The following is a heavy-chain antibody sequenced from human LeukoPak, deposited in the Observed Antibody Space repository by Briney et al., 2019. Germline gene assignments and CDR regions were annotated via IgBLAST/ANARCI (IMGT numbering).Heavy chain of an antibody. CDR3: ARKSSAVAGPFDY. CDR2: ISSGSSYI. D-gene: IGHD6-19*01. Sequence: GGSLRLSCAASGFTSSTYSINWVRQAPGKGLEWVSSISSGSSYIYYADSVKGRFTISRDNAKNSLYLQMNSLRAEDTAVYYCARKSSAVAGPFDYWGQGTLVTVSS. CDR1: GFTSSTYS. V-gene: IGHV3-21*01. J-gene: IGHJ4*02.